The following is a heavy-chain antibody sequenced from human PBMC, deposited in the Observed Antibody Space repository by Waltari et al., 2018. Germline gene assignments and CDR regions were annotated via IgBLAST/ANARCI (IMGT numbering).Heavy chain of an antibody. CDR1: GYSISSGYN. J-gene: IGHJ4*02. Sequence: QVQLQESGPGLVKPSATLSLTCAVSGYSISSGYNWGWIRQPPGKGLEWIASIFHSGSTYYNPSLKSRVTISVDTSKNQFSLKLRFVTAADTAVYYCARDRGEGFDYWGQGTLVTVSS. CDR2: IFHSGST. D-gene: IGHD3-10*01. V-gene: IGHV4-38-2*02. CDR3: ARDRGEGFDY.